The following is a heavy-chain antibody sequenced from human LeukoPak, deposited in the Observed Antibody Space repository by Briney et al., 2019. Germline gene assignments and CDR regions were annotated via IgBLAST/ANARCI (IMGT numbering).Heavy chain of an antibody. D-gene: IGHD3-10*01. CDR2: ISGGGGST. CDR3: AKDLALWFGDSG. CDR1: GFTFSSYA. V-gene: IGHV3-23*01. Sequence: GGSLRLSCAASGFTFSSYAMNWVRQAPGKGLEWVSAISGGGGSTYYTDSVKGRFTISRDNSKNTLYLQMNSLRAEDTAVYYCAKDLALWFGDSGWGQGTLVTVSS. J-gene: IGHJ4*02.